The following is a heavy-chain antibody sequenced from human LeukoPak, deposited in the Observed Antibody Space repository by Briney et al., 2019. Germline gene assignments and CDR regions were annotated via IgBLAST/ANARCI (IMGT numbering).Heavy chain of an antibody. CDR2: ISAYNGNT. Sequence: ASVKVSCKASGYTFTSYGISWVRQASGQGLEWMGWISAYNGNTNYAQKHQGRVTMTTDTSTSTAYMELRSLRSDDTAVYYCVRESLRCGGDCYIDYWGQGTLVTVSS. J-gene: IGHJ4*02. D-gene: IGHD2-21*01. CDR3: VRESLRCGGDCYIDY. V-gene: IGHV1-18*01. CDR1: GYTFTSYG.